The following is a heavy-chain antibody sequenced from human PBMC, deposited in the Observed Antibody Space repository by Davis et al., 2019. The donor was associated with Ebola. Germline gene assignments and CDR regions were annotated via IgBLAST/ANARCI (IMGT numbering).Heavy chain of an antibody. CDR2: TYYSSKWYN. V-gene: IGHV6-1*01. Sequence: PSETLSLTCAISGDSVSGSSGAWNWIRQSPSRGLEWLGRTYYSSKWYNESALSVKSRITISADTAKNQLSLHLNSVTPEDTAVYYCVRGWLRSKFDYWGQGTLVTVSS. D-gene: IGHD5-12*01. CDR3: VRGWLRSKFDY. J-gene: IGHJ4*02. CDR1: GDSVSGSSGA.